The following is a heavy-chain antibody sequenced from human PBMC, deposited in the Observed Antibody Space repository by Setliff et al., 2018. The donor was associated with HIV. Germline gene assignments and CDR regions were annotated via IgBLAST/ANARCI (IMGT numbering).Heavy chain of an antibody. CDR1: GYSFSSYG. D-gene: IGHD2-2*01. V-gene: IGHV1-18*01. CDR2: ISVYNGNT. J-gene: IGHJ4*02. CDR3: ARDLFTVPSRDGYDY. Sequence: ASVKVSCKASGYSFSSYGVSWVRQAPGQGLEWMGWISVYNGNTNYTQKLQNRVTMTTDTSTSTAYMELRSLRSDDTSVYYCARDLFTVPSRDGYDYWGQGTLVTVSS.